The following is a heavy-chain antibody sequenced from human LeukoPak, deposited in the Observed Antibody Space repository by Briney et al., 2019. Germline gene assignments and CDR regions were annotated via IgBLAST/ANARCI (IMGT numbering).Heavy chain of an antibody. J-gene: IGHJ5*02. D-gene: IGHD1-26*01. CDR3: ARTIVGATNWFDP. V-gene: IGHV1-2*02. Sequence: VKVSCKASGYTFTGYYMHWVRQAPGQGLEWMGWINPNSGGTNYAQKFQGRVTMTRDTSISTAYMELSRLRSDDTAVYYCARTIVGATNWFDPWGQGTLGTVSS. CDR2: INPNSGGT. CDR1: GYTFTGYY.